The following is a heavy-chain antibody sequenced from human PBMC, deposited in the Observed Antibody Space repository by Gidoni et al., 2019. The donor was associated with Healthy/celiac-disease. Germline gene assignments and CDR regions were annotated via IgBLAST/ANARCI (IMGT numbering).Heavy chain of an antibody. CDR3: TTRDPDSSGWSDAFDI. J-gene: IGHJ3*02. V-gene: IGHV3-15*01. CDR2: IKSKTDGGTT. D-gene: IGHD6-19*01. Sequence: EVQLVESGGGLVKPGGSLRHSCAASGFTFSNAWMSWVRQAPGKGLEWVGRIKSKTDGGTTDYAAPVKGRFTISRDDSKNTLYLQMNSLKTEDTAVYYCTTRDPDSSGWSDAFDIWGQGTMVTVSS. CDR1: GFTFSNAW.